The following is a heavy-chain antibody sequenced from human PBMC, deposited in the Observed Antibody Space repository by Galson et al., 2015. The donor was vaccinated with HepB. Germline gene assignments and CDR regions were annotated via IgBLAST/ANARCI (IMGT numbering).Heavy chain of an antibody. Sequence: SLRLSCAASGFTFSSYAMHWVRQAPGKGLEWVAVISYDGSNKYYADSVKGRFTISRDNSKNTLYLQMNSLRAEDTAVYYCARGQGAAGLHLYYWGQGTLVTVSS. V-gene: IGHV3-30*04. J-gene: IGHJ4*02. CDR2: ISYDGSNK. CDR1: GFTFSSYA. D-gene: IGHD6-13*01. CDR3: ARGQGAAGLHLYY.